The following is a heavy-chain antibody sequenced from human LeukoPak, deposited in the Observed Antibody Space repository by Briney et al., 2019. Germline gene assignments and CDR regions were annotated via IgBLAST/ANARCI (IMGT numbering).Heavy chain of an antibody. V-gene: IGHV4-59*01. Sequence: SETLSLTCTVSSGSITGYYWSWIRQPPGKGLEWIGYVYATGTTNYNPSLKTRATISIDTPKNQLSLTLTSVTAADTAVYYCARVGSGGAWFDFWGQGTLVSVSS. CDR3: ARVGSGGAWFDF. D-gene: IGHD6-19*01. J-gene: IGHJ4*02. CDR2: VYATGTT. CDR1: SGSITGYY.